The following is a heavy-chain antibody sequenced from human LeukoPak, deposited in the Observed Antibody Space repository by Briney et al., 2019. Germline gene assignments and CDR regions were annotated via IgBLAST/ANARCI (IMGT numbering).Heavy chain of an antibody. CDR1: GFTFSCCG. CDR2: VRNDGSDK. D-gene: IGHD6-13*01. J-gene: IGHJ6*03. CDR3: AKVGSSSVYYYYYYMDV. Sequence: SGGSLRLSCAASGFTFSCCGIHWVRQAPGKGLEWVTFVRNDGSDKYYADSVKGRFTISRDNSKNTVYLQMNSLRAEDTAVYYCAKVGSSSVYYYYYYMDVWGKGTTVTVSS. V-gene: IGHV3-30*02.